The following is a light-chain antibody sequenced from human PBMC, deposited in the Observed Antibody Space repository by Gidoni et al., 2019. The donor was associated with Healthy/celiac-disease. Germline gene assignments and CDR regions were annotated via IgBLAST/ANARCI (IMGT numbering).Light chain of an antibody. CDR3: QQYNNWPWT. CDR2: SSS. V-gene: IGKV3-15*01. J-gene: IGKJ1*01. Sequence: ELVLTPSPATLSVSPGERATLLCRASQSVTSNLASYQQKPGPGPRLLLYSSSTRATGIPARFSGSGSETKFTLTIRSLQSEDFAVYYCQQYNNWPWTFGKGTKVEIK. CDR1: QSVTSN.